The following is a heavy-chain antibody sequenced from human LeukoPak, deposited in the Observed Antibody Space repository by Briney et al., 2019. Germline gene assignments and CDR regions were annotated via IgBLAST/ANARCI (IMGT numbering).Heavy chain of an antibody. Sequence: PSETLSLTCAVYGGSFSGYYWGWIRQPPGKGLEWIGEINHSGSTNYNPSLKSRVTISVDTSKNQFSLKLSSVTAADTAVYYCKTGDDAFDIWGQGTMVTVSS. D-gene: IGHD3-10*01. CDR3: KTGDDAFDI. CDR1: GGSFSGYY. CDR2: INHSGST. V-gene: IGHV4-34*01. J-gene: IGHJ3*02.